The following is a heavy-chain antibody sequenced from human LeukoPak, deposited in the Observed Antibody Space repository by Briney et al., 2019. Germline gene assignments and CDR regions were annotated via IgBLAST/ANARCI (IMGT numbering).Heavy chain of an antibody. V-gene: IGHV3-23*01. J-gene: IGHJ4*02. CDR3: ARDVDYANPRHDY. CDR2: ISGSGGST. D-gene: IGHD4/OR15-4a*01. Sequence: GGSLRLSCAASGFTFSSYGMSWVRQAPGKGLEWVSAISGSGGSTYYADSVKGRFTISRDNAKNSLYLRMNSLRAEDTAVYYCARDVDYANPRHDYWGQGTLVTVSS. CDR1: GFTFSSYG.